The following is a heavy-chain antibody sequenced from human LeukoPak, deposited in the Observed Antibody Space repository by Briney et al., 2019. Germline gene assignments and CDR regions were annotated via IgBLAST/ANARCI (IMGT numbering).Heavy chain of an antibody. D-gene: IGHD1-14*01. V-gene: IGHV3-21*01. CDR2: ISSSSSYI. CDR3: AKGGISSVYHAFDI. CDR1: GFTFSSYS. J-gene: IGHJ3*02. Sequence: GGSLRLSCAAPGFTFSSYSMNWVRQAPGKGLEWVSSISSSSSYIYYADSVKGRFTISRDNAKNSLYLQMNSLRAEDTAVYYCAKGGISSVYHAFDIWGQGTMVTVSS.